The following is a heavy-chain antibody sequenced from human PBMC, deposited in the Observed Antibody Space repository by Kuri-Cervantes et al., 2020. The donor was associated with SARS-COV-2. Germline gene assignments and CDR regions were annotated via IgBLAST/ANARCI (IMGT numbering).Heavy chain of an antibody. CDR1: GGSISSYY. J-gene: IGHJ4*02. CDR2: IYYSGST. Sequence: GSLRLSCTVSGGSISSYYWGWIRQPPGKGLEWIGSIYYSGSTYYNPSLKSRVTISVDTSKNQFSLKLSSVTAADTAVYYCARHPQNYYDYVWGSYRKYYFDYWGQGTLVTVSS. CDR3: ARHPQNYYDYVWGSYRKYYFDY. D-gene: IGHD3-16*02. V-gene: IGHV4-39*01.